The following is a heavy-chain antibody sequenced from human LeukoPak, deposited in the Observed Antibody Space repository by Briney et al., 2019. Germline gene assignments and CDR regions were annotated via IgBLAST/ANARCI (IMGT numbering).Heavy chain of an antibody. CDR1: GFAFSSYA. V-gene: IGHV3-64D*06. Sequence: GGSLRLSCSASGFAFSSYAMQWVRQAPGKGLEYVSAINNNGGTTYYADSVKGRFTVSRDNSKNTLYLQMSSLRVEDTAVYYCVKGGATIVGAIPFDFWGQGTLVTVSS. CDR2: INNNGGTT. D-gene: IGHD1-26*01. CDR3: VKGGATIVGAIPFDF. J-gene: IGHJ4*02.